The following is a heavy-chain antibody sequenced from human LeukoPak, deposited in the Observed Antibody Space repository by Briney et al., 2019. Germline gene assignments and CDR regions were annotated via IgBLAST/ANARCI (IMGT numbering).Heavy chain of an antibody. CDR1: GFTFSSYG. CDR3: TVDTAMVTFYYYGMDV. V-gene: IGHV3-33*01. J-gene: IGHJ6*02. Sequence: GGSLRLSCAASGFTFSSYGMHWVRQAPGKGLEWVAVIWYDGSNKYYADSVKGRFTISRDNSKNTLYLQMNSLRAEDTAVYYCTVDTAMVTFYYYGMDVWGQGTTVTVSS. D-gene: IGHD5-18*01. CDR2: IWYDGSNK.